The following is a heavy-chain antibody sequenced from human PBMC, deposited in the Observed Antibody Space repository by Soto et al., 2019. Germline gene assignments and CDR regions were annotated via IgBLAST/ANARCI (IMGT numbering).Heavy chain of an antibody. CDR1: GGSISSYY. CDR3: ARAGNQYGVDV. D-gene: IGHD3-10*01. CDR2: FYTTGTP. V-gene: IGHV4-4*07. J-gene: IGHJ6*02. Sequence: QVQLQESGPGLVKPSETLSLTCTVSGGSISSYYWSWIRQSAGKGLGWLGRFYTTGTPNYNPSLRSRLSLSTDTAKNERSLRLTSVTAADTGVYYCARAGNQYGVDVWGQGTTVTVSS.